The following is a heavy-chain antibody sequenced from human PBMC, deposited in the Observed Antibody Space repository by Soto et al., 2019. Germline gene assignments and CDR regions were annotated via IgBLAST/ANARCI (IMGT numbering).Heavy chain of an antibody. CDR2: IYWDDDN. V-gene: IGHV2-5*02. Sequence: QITLKESGPTLVKPTQTLTLTCTFSGFSLSTRGVGVGWIRQPPGKALEWLALIYWDDDNPYSPSLKSRLTIATDNSKKQVVLTMTNMDPVDTATYCCARLVTVTAAEYLHPWCQGNLVTVSS. CDR3: ARLVTVTAAEYLHP. CDR1: GFSLSTRGVG. D-gene: IGHD2-8*02. J-gene: IGHJ1*01.